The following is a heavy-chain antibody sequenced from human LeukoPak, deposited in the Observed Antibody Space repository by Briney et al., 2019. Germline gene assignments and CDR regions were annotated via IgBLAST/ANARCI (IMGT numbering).Heavy chain of an antibody. Sequence: GGSLRLSCAASGFTLSHHYMTWIRQAPGKGLEWLSCISSSGGTIYYADSVKGRFTVSRDNAENSLYLQMNSLRAEDTAMYYCARQGSEIDYWGQGTLVTVSS. CDR2: ISSSGGTI. J-gene: IGHJ4*02. CDR3: ARQGSEIDY. V-gene: IGHV3-11*01. CDR1: GFTLSHHY.